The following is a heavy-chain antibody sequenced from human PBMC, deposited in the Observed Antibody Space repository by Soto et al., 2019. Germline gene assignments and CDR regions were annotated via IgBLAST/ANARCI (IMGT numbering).Heavy chain of an antibody. CDR1: GGSISSYY. J-gene: IGHJ4*02. CDR3: ARVSPSYSTGWYYFHY. Sequence: SETLSLTCTVSGGSISSYYWSWIRQPPGKGLEWIGYIKYSGSTNYNPSLKSRVTISVDTSKNQFSLKLNSVTAADTAVYYCARVSPSYSTGWYYFHYWGQGTLVTVSS. CDR2: IKYSGST. V-gene: IGHV4-59*01. D-gene: IGHD6-19*01.